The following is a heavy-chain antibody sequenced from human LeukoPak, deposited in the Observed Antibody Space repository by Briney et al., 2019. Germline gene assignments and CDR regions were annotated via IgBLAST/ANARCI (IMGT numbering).Heavy chain of an antibody. CDR3: ARGLAAAGTSYFDY. J-gene: IGHJ4*02. Sequence: SETLSLTCTVSGASINSYYWSWIRQPPGKGLEWIGYIYYSGSTNYNPSLKSRVTISVDTSKNQFSLKLSSVTAADTAVYYCARGLAAAGTSYFDYWGQGTLVTVSS. CDR2: IYYSGST. V-gene: IGHV4-59*01. CDR1: GASINSYY. D-gene: IGHD6-13*01.